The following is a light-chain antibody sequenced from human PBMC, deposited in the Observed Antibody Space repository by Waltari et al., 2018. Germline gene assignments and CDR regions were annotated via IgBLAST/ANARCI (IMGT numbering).Light chain of an antibody. V-gene: IGLV3-1*01. CDR3: QAWDNRMAV. CDR2: QDT. CDR1: KLESKH. Sequence: SYDLSQPPSVSVSPGQTASITCSGDKLESKHVCWYQQKPGQSPGLVSFQDTKRPSGIPERFSGFNAGNTATLTISETQAMDEADDYCQAWDNRMAVVGTGTRVTVL. J-gene: IGLJ1*01.